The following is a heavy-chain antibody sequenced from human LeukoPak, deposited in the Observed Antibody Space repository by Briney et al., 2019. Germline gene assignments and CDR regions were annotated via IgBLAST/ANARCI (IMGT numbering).Heavy chain of an antibody. J-gene: IGHJ4*02. CDR3: ARDSRPSDFWSGYYTSFDY. CDR2: ISSNGGSK. CDR1: GFIFSSYA. D-gene: IGHD3-3*01. Sequence: GGSLRLSCAASGFIFSSYAMHWVRQAPGKGLEYVSGISSNGGSKDYANSVRGRFTISRDNSKNTLYLQMGSLRPEDVAVYYCARDSRPSDFWSGYYTSFDYWGQGILVTVSS. V-gene: IGHV3-64*01.